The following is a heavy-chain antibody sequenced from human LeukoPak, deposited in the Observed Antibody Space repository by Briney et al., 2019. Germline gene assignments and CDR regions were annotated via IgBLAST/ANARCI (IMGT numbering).Heavy chain of an antibody. J-gene: IGHJ4*02. CDR2: VSASGGRT. D-gene: IGHD3-22*01. CDR1: GFSFSTYG. Sequence: PGGSLRLSCAASGFSFSTYGMSWVRQTPGKGLEWVSRVSASGGRTYYADSVKGRFTISRDNSKNTMSLQMNNLRADDTAVYYCAKGYDTSGYDYWGQGTLVTVSS. CDR3: AKGYDTSGYDY. V-gene: IGHV3-23*01.